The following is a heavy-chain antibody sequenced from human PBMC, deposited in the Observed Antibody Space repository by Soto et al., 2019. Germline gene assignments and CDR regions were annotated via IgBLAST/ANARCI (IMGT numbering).Heavy chain of an antibody. V-gene: IGHV3-30*18. CDR2: ISFDGRDI. D-gene: IGHD3-10*01. CDR1: GFTFSSVA. CDR3: AKESLDYFDSGRFYAPAFDR. Sequence: QVQLVESGGGVVHPGTSLRLSCVTSGFTFSSVAMDWVRQAPGKGLEWVAAISFDGRDISYRESVKGRFTISRDKFKNTVHLQMNTLSPEDTAVYYCAKESLDYFDSGRFYAPAFDRWGQGTLVTVSS. J-gene: IGHJ4*02.